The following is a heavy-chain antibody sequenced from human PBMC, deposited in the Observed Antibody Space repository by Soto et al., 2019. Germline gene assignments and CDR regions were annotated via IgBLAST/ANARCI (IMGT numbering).Heavy chain of an antibody. CDR3: ARQTTYSSSWYDY. D-gene: IGHD6-13*01. CDR1: GGSISNYY. CDR2: IYTSGTT. J-gene: IGHJ5*01. V-gene: IGHV4-4*07. Sequence: ETLSLTCTVSGGSISNYYWTWIRQPAGKGLEWIGRIYTSGTTNYNPSLKSRVTMSVDASKNQFSLKLSSVTAADTALYYCARQTTYSSSWYDYWGHGTLVTVSS.